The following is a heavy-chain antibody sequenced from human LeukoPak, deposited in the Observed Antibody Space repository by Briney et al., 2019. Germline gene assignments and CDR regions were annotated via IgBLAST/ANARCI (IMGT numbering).Heavy chain of an antibody. CDR3: AKDTAIRSGSYYRYFDY. CDR1: GFTFDDYA. J-gene: IGHJ4*02. Sequence: GRSLRLSCAASGFTFDDYAMHWVRQAPGKGLEWVSGISWNSDSIGYADSVKGRFTISRDNAKNSLYLQMNGLRAEDTALYYCAKDTAIRSGSYYRYFDYWGQGTLVTVSS. CDR2: ISWNSDSI. V-gene: IGHV3-9*01. D-gene: IGHD1-26*01.